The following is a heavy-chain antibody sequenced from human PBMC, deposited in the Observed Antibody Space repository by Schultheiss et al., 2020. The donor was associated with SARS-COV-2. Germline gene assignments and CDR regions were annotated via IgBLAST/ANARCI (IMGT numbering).Heavy chain of an antibody. Sequence: SETLSLTCTVSGYSISSGYYWGWIRQPPGKGLEWIGYIYYSGSTYYNPSLKSRVTMSVDTSKNQFSLKLSSVTAADTAVYYCAREWEWGFDYWGQGTLVTVSS. CDR2: IYYSGST. V-gene: IGHV4-38-2*02. CDR1: GYSISSGYY. D-gene: IGHD1-26*01. J-gene: IGHJ4*02. CDR3: AREWEWGFDY.